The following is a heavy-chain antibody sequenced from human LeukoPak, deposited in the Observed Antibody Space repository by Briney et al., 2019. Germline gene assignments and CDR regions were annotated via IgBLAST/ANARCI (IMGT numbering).Heavy chain of an antibody. D-gene: IGHD1-26*01. CDR2: INHSGGT. CDR1: GGSFSGYY. CDR3: ARADSGSFDAFDI. J-gene: IGHJ3*02. V-gene: IGHV4-34*01. Sequence: SETLSLTCAVYGGSFSGYYWSGIRQPPGKGLEWSGEINHSGGTNYHPSLKSRVPISVDTSKNQFSLKLSSVTAADTAVYYCARADSGSFDAFDIWGQGTMVTVSS.